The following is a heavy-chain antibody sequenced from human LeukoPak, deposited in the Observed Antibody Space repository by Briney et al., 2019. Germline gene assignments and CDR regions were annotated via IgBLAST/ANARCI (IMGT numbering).Heavy chain of an antibody. CDR1: GFTFSDYG. J-gene: IGHJ6*03. D-gene: IGHD3-9*01. CDR3: AKQGRDWLRDYYYYMDV. CDR2: IGGRGGSP. Sequence: GGTLRLSCAASGFTFSDYGMSWVRQAPGKGLEWVSTIGGRGGSPYYADSVKGRFTISRDNSKNTLYLQMNSLRAEDTAVYYCAKQGRDWLRDYYYYMDVWGKGTTVTISS. V-gene: IGHV3-23*01.